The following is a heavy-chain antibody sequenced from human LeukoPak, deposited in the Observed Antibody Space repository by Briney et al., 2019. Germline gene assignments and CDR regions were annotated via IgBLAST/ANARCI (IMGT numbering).Heavy chain of an antibody. CDR1: GGPISNYY. V-gene: IGHV4-4*07. CDR2: IYSSGDT. D-gene: IGHD3-9*01. CDR3: ARADIFHSGGFDS. Sequence: SATLSLTCTVSGGPISNYYWSWIRQPAGKGLEWIGRIYSSGDTNYNPSLKSRVTMSVDTSKNQFSLKLTSVTAADTAVYYCARADIFHSGGFDSWGQGTLVTVSS. J-gene: IGHJ4*02.